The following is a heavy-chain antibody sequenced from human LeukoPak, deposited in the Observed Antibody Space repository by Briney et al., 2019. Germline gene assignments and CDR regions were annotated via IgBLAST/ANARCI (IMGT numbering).Heavy chain of an antibody. CDR2: IKFDESES. J-gene: IGHJ5*02. D-gene: IGHD2/OR15-2a*01. CDR3: AKWDFFGDYFTFDP. V-gene: IGHV3-7*01. Sequence: GGSLRLSCEASGFTFGRDWMSWVRQAPGKGLEWVATIKFDESESYYVDSVKGRIAVSRDNGQNSLFLQMSSLRVEDTALYFCAKWDFFGDYFTFDPRGQGVLVIVSS. CDR1: GFTFGRDW.